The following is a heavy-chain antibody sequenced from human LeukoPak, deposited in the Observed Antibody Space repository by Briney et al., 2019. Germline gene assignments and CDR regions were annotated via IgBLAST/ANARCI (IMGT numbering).Heavy chain of an antibody. CDR1: GGTFSSYA. V-gene: IGHV1-69*05. D-gene: IGHD1-26*01. Sequence: GASVKVSCKASGGTFSSYAISWVRQAPGQGLEWMGGIIPIFGTANYAQKFQGRVTITTDTSTSTAYMELRSLRSDDTAVYYCARNRYSGSYYGSSIADWYFDLWGRGTLVTVSS. J-gene: IGHJ2*01. CDR2: IIPIFGTA. CDR3: ARNRYSGSYYGSSIADWYFDL.